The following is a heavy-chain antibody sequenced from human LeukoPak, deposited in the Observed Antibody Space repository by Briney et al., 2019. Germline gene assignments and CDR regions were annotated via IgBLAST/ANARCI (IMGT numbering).Heavy chain of an antibody. Sequence: GGSLRLSCEASGFTFSSYWMTWVRQAPGRGLECVANINEDESQKYYVDSVKGRFTISRDNAKNSLFLEMNSLTADDTAVYYCVRPSTVTIYWGQGTPVTVSS. CDR2: INEDESQK. CDR3: VRPSTVTIY. D-gene: IGHD4-17*01. CDR1: GFTFSSYW. J-gene: IGHJ4*02. V-gene: IGHV3-7*01.